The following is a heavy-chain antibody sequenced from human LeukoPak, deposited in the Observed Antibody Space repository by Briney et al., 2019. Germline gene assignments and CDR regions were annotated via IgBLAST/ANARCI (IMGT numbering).Heavy chain of an antibody. V-gene: IGHV1-69*04. Sequence: SVKVSCKASGGTFSSYAISWVRQAPGQGLEWMGRIIPILGIANYAQKFQGSVTITADKSTSTAYMELSSLRSEDTAVYYCAREREDDYVWGSYRSDYWGQGTLVTVSS. CDR2: IIPILGIA. J-gene: IGHJ4*02. D-gene: IGHD3-16*02. CDR1: GGTFSSYA. CDR3: AREREDDYVWGSYRSDY.